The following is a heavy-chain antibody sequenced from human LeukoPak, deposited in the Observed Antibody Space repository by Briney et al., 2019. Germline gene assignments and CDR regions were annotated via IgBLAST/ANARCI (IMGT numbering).Heavy chain of an antibody. J-gene: IGHJ4*02. CDR3: ARGTYYYDSSGYHTLDY. D-gene: IGHD3-22*01. CDR2: IYTSGST. CDR1: GGSISSYY. Sequence: SETLSLTCTVSGGSISSYYWSWIRQPAGKGLESIGRIYTSGSTNYNPSLKSRVTMSVDTSKNQFSLKLSSVTAADTAVYYCARGTYYYDSSGYHTLDYWGQGTLVTVSS. V-gene: IGHV4-4*07.